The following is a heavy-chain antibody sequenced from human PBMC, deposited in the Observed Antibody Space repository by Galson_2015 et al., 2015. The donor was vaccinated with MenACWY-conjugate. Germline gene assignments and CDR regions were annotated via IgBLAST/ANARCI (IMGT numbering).Heavy chain of an antibody. J-gene: IGHJ6*02. CDR1: GFTFSSNW. CDR3: ARLPAGSEIRYFYGMDV. V-gene: IGHV3-7*03. D-gene: IGHD5-24*01. Sequence: SLRLSCAASGFTFSSNWMSWVRQAPGKGLEWVANINQDGSEKYHVDSMKGRFTISRDDAKNSLYLQMNSLRAEDTAVYYCARLPAGSEIRYFYGMDVWGQGTTVTVSS. CDR2: INQDGSEK.